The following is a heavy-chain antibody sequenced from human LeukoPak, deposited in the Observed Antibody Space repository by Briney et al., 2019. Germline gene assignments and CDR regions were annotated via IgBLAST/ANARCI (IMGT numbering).Heavy chain of an antibody. CDR1: GFNFDDHG. CDR2: INWNGGSR. D-gene: IGHD3-22*01. V-gene: IGHV3-20*04. J-gene: IGHJ4*02. Sequence: PGGSLRLSCAASGFNFDDHGMSWARQAPGKGLEWVSGINWNGGSRGHADSVKGRFTISRDNAKNSLYLQMNSLRAEDTALYYCARSVLVGYYSVLYFDYWGQGTLVTVSS. CDR3: ARSVLVGYYSVLYFDY.